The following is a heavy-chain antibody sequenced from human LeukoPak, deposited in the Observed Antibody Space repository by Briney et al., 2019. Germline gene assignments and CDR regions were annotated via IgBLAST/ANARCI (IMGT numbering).Heavy chain of an antibody. CDR3: ARRRGYCSSSSCYGFDP. Sequence: SETLSLTCTVSGGSISSYYWSWIRQPPGKGLEWIGYIYYSGSTNYNPSLQSRVTISVDTSKNQFALKLTSVTAADTAVYYCARRRGYCSSSSCYGFDPWGQGTLVTVSS. J-gene: IGHJ5*02. CDR2: IYYSGST. CDR1: GGSISSYY. D-gene: IGHD2-2*01. V-gene: IGHV4-59*08.